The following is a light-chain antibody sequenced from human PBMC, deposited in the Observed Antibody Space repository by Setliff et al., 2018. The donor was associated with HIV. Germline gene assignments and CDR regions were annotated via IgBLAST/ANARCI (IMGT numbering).Light chain of an antibody. Sequence: QSVLTQETSVSGTVGQKVTLSCTGNGNNIGSYAVAWYQQMSHGAPKTVMFGNSPPSGIPARFSASKSGTTASLTISDLQPEDEADYYCSTWDYSLSAVVFGGGTKVTVL. CDR3: STWDYSLSAVV. J-gene: IGLJ2*01. CDR1: GNNIGSYA. CDR2: GNS. V-gene: IGLV1-44*01.